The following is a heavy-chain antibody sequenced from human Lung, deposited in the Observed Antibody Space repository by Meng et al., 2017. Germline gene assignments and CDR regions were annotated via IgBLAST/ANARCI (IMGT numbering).Heavy chain of an antibody. Sequence: QVHLQQLGAGLLQPSETLSLTCVVSGGSFSDYYWSWIRQPPGKGLEWIGEINHSGSTNYNPSLESRATISVDTSQNNLSLKLSSVTAADSAVYYCARGPTTMAHDFDYWGQGTLVTVSS. CDR3: ARGPTTMAHDFDY. J-gene: IGHJ4*02. CDR1: GGSFSDYY. CDR2: INHSGST. V-gene: IGHV4-34*01. D-gene: IGHD4-11*01.